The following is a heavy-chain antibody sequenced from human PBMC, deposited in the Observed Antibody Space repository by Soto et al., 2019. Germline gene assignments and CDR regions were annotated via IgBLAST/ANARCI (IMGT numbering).Heavy chain of an antibody. D-gene: IGHD2-15*01. CDR2: TYYRSKWYN. J-gene: IGHJ3*02. V-gene: IGHV6-1*01. CDR3: ARDRGNCSGGSCYAFDI. CDR1: GDSVSSNSAA. Sequence: SQTLSLTCAISGDSVSSNSAAWNWIRQSPSRGLEWLGRTYYRSKWYNDYAVSVKSRITINPETSKNQFSLQLNSVTPEDTAVYYCARDRGNCSGGSCYAFDIWGQGTMVTVSS.